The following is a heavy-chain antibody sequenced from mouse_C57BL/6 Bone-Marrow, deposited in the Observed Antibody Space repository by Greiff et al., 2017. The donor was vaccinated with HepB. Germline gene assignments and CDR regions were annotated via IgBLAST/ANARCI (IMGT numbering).Heavy chain of an antibody. J-gene: IGHJ4*01. V-gene: IGHV1-69*01. CDR1: GYTFTSYW. Sequence: VQLQQPGAELVMPGASVKLSCKASGYTFTSYWMHWVKQRPGQGLEWIGEIDPSDSYTNYNQKFKGKSTLTVDKSSSTAYMQLSSLTSEDSAVYYCARGYYGSSYGYAMDYWGQGTSVTVSS. CDR2: IDPSDSYT. D-gene: IGHD1-1*01. CDR3: ARGYYGSSYGYAMDY.